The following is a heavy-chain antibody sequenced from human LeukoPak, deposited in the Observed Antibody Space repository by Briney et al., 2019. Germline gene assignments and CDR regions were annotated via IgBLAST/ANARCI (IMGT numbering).Heavy chain of an antibody. CDR1: GFTFSNYA. J-gene: IGHJ4*02. CDR2: ISYDGSNK. D-gene: IGHD3-22*01. CDR3: ANILGGYDSSGYYPDY. Sequence: GGSLRLSCAASGFTFSNYAMIWVRQAPGMGLEWVAVISYDGSNKYYADSVKGRFTISRDNSKNTLYLQMNSLRAEDTAVYYCANILGGYDSSGYYPDYWGQGTLVTVSS. V-gene: IGHV3-30*18.